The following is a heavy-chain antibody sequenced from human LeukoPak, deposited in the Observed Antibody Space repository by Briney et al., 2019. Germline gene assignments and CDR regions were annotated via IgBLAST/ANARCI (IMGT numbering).Heavy chain of an antibody. V-gene: IGHV4-59*01. CDR3: ARGKYYYGSGSYYGYYYYYMDV. CDR2: IYYSGST. CDR1: GGSISSYY. D-gene: IGHD3-10*01. Sequence: PSETLSLTCTVSGGSISSYYGSWIRQPPGKGLEWIGYIYYSGSTNYNPSLKSRVTISVDTSKNQFSLKLSSVTAADTAVYYCARGKYYYGSGSYYGYYYYYMDVWGKGTTVTISS. J-gene: IGHJ6*03.